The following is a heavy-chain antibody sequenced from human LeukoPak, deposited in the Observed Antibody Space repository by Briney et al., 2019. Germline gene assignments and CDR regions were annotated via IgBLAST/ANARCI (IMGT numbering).Heavy chain of an antibody. CDR2: ISGSGGST. CDR3: AKHKEREDAFDI. J-gene: IGHJ3*02. D-gene: IGHD1-26*01. V-gene: IGHV3-23*01. CDR1: GFTFSTYA. Sequence: PGGSLRLSCAATGFTFSTYAMSWVRQAPGKGLEWVSAISGSGGSTYYADSVKGRFTISRDNSKNTLYLQMNSLRAEDTAVYYCAKHKEREDAFDIWGQGTMVTVSS.